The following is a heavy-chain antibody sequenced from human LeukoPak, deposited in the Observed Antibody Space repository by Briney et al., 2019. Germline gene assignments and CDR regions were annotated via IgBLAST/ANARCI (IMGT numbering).Heavy chain of an antibody. V-gene: IGHV4-30-2*01. CDR1: GGSLSIGGYS. CDR3: AGAGVVSAFDC. Sequence: SETLSLTCAVSGGSLSIGGYSWGWIRQPPGKGLEWNGNKYHCGRSYYNPSLKSRVTISVGRSKSQCSLKLSSVTAADTAVYYCAGAGVVSAFDCWGQGALVTVS. D-gene: IGHD2-21*01. J-gene: IGHJ4*02. CDR2: KYHCGRS.